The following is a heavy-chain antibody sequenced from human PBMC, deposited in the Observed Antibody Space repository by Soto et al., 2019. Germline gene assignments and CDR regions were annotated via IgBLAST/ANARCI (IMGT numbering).Heavy chain of an antibody. CDR1: GGSFSGYD. D-gene: IGHD2-2*01. J-gene: IGHJ5*02. V-gene: IGHV4-34*01. CDR2: INHSGST. CDR3: ARAYCSSTSCYSNNWFDP. Sequence: PSETLSLTCAVYGGSFSGYDWSWIRPPPGKGLEWIGEINHSGSTNYNPSLKSRVTISVDTSKNQFSLKLSSVTAADTAVYYCARAYCSSTSCYSNNWFDPWGQGTLVTVSS.